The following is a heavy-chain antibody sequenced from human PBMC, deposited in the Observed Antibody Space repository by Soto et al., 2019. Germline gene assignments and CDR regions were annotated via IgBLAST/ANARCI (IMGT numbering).Heavy chain of an antibody. CDR3: ARDTGMVHSPYYFDY. D-gene: IGHD3-10*01. V-gene: IGHV1-18*01. Sequence: QVQLVQSGAEVKKPGASVRVSCKASGYTFISYGISWVRQAPGQGPEWMGWISGYNANTNHAQKLQDRVTMTTDTSTSTAYLELRSLRSDDTAVYYCARDTGMVHSPYYFDYWGQGTLVTVSS. J-gene: IGHJ4*02. CDR2: ISGYNANT. CDR1: GYTFISYG.